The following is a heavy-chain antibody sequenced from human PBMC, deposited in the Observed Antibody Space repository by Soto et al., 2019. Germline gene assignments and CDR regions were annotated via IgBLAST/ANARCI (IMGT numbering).Heavy chain of an antibody. J-gene: IGHJ4*02. D-gene: IGHD4-17*01. CDR3: ARDTVLTGMFDF. V-gene: IGHV4-59*01. CDR1: GGSIGSYH. CDR2: VYYTGTT. Sequence: SETLSLTCTVSGGSIGSYHWSWVRQPPGKGLEWIASVYYTGTTNYNPSLGSRVTISIDAPENQISLKLTSVTAADTAFYYCARDTVLTGMFDFWGQGTLVTVSS.